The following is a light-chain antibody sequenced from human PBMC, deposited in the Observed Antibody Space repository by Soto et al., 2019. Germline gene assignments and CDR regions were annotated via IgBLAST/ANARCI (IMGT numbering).Light chain of an antibody. Sequence: QSVLTQPPSASGTPGQRVTISCSGSSSNIGSYIVNWYQQLPGTAPKLLIYNNNQRPSGVPDRFSGSKSGTSASLAISGLQSEDEADYYCAAWDDSLNGVLFGGGTKVTVL. CDR3: AAWDDSLNGVL. CDR2: NNN. J-gene: IGLJ2*01. V-gene: IGLV1-44*01. CDR1: SSNIGSYI.